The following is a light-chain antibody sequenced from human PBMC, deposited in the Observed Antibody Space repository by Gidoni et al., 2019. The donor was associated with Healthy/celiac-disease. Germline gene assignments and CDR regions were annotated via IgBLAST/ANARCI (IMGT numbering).Light chain of an antibody. CDR1: QSVSSN. V-gene: IGKV3D-15*01. CDR2: GAS. J-gene: IGKJ5*01. Sequence: ELVMMQSPATLSVSPGERATLSCRASQSVSSNLAWYQQKPGQAPRLLIYGASTRATGIPARFSGSGSGTEFTLTISSMQYEDFAVYYCQKYNNWPSITFGQGKRLEIK. CDR3: QKYNNWPSIT.